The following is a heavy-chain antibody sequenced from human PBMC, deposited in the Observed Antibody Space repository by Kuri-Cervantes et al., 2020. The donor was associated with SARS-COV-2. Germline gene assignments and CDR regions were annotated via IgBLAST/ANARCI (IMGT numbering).Heavy chain of an antibody. Sequence: GESLKISCAASGFTFDRFGMHWVRQAPGKGLEWVAVISFHGTNKDYADSVKGRFTISRDNSKNTLYLQMNSLRPEDTAVYYCVRDGDHWNFDYWGQGTLVTVSS. J-gene: IGHJ4*02. CDR1: GFTFDRFG. D-gene: IGHD1-1*01. CDR3: VRDGDHWNFDY. V-gene: IGHV3-30*03. CDR2: ISFHGTNK.